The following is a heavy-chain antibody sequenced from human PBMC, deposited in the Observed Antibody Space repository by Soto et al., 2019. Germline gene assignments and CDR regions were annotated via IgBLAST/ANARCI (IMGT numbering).Heavy chain of an antibody. CDR3: ARRRYNRNDYYYYYMDV. CDR1: GYTFTSYG. V-gene: IGHV1-18*01. J-gene: IGHJ6*03. CDR2: ISAYNGNT. Sequence: ASVKVSCKASGYTFTSYGISWVRQAPGQGLEWMGWISAYNGNTNYAQKLQGRVTMTTDTSTSTAYMELRSLRSDDTAVYYCARRRYNRNDYYYYYMDVWGKGTTVTVSS. D-gene: IGHD1-20*01.